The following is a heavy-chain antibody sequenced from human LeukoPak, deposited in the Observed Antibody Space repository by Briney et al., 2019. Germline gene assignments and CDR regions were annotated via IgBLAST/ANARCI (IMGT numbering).Heavy chain of an antibody. J-gene: IGHJ4*02. CDR2: ISYDGSNK. Sequence: GGSLRLSCAASGFTFSSYGMHWVRQAPGKGLEWVAVISYDGSNKYYADSVKGRFTISRDNAKNSLYLQMNSLRAEDTAVYYCARGRDAYYFDYWGQGTLVTVSS. CDR1: GFTFSSYG. V-gene: IGHV3-30*03. CDR3: ARGRDAYYFDY.